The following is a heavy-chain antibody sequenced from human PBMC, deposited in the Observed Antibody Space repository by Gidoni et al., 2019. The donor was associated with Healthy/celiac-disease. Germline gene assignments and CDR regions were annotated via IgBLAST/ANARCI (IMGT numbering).Heavy chain of an antibody. CDR2: IYYSGST. J-gene: IGHJ4*02. D-gene: IGHD3-22*01. V-gene: IGHV4-39*01. CDR1: GGSISSSRYY. CDR3: ARQGVEYYDSSGYYGFDY. Sequence: QLQLQESGPGLVKPSETLSLTCTVSGGSISSSRYYWGWIRQPPGNGLEWIGSIYYSGSTYYNPSLKSRVTISVETSKNQFSLKLSSVTAADTAVYYCARQGVEYYDSSGYYGFDYWGQGTLVTVSS.